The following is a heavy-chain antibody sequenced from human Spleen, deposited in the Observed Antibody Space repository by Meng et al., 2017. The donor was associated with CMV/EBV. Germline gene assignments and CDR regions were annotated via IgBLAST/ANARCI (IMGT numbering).Heavy chain of an antibody. CDR1: GFSLNTHGVA. V-gene: IGHV2-5*02. CDR3: AHGSRDGYNGISDY. J-gene: IGHJ4*02. D-gene: IGHD5-24*01. Sequence: SGFSLNTHGVAVGWIRQSPGEALEWLALIFWDNDRRYSPSLRSRLTITKDTSKNQVVLTMTNMDSVDTATYYCAHGSRDGYNGISDYWGQGTLVTVSS. CDR2: IFWDNDR.